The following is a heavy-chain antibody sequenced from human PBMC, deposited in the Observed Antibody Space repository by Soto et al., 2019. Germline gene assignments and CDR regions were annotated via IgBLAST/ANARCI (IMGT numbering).Heavy chain of an antibody. V-gene: IGHV4-39*02. CDR2: VHYTAST. J-gene: IGHJ3*02. CDR3: GRATPGYPGRAFHI. Sequence: SETLSLTCTVSEGSINWSPDYWGWLRQPPGKEPQWIASVHYTASTYYNPSLKSRVTISVDTSKNQFSLNLRSVTAADTAIYYCGRATPGYPGRAFHIWGRGKMVT. D-gene: IGHD2-15*01. CDR1: EGSINWSPDY.